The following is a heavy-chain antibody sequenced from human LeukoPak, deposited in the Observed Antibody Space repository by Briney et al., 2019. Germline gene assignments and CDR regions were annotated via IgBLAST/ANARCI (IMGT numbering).Heavy chain of an antibody. CDR1: GFTFSSYA. J-gene: IGHJ4*02. V-gene: IGHV3-30*01. CDR3: ARALSSSWYGGGY. D-gene: IGHD6-13*01. CDR2: ISYDGSNK. Sequence: GGSLRLSCAASGFTFSSYAMHWVRQAPGKGLEWVAVISYDGSNKYYADSVKGRFTISRDNSKNTLYLQMNSLRAEDTAVYYCARALSSSWYGGGYWGQGTLVTVSS.